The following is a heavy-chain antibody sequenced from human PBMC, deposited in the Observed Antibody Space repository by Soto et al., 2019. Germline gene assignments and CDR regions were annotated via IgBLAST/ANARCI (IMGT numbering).Heavy chain of an antibody. Sequence: QMQLVQSGPEVKKPGTSVKISFKVSGCTFSSSAVQWVRQARGQRLEWIGWIVVGSGNTNYAQKFQERVTSTRDMSTMTAYLELSSLTSEDTAVYYCAADLVVYAIHYWGQGTLVTVSS. CDR3: AADLVVYAIHY. D-gene: IGHD2-8*01. J-gene: IGHJ4*02. CDR1: GCTFSSSA. CDR2: IVVGSGNT. V-gene: IGHV1-58*01.